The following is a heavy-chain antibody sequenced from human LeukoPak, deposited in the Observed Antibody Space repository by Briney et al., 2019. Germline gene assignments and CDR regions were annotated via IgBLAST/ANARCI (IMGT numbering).Heavy chain of an antibody. CDR2: ITSSSSYI. CDR1: GFTFSSYS. D-gene: IGHD6-19*01. V-gene: IGHV3-21*01. J-gene: IGHJ4*02. CDR3: ARSYSSGFDY. Sequence: GGSLRLSCAASGFTFSSYSMNWVRQAPGKGLEWVSSITSSSSYIYYADSVKGRFTISRDNAKNSLYLQMNSLRAEDTAVNYCARSYSSGFDYWGQGTLVTVSS.